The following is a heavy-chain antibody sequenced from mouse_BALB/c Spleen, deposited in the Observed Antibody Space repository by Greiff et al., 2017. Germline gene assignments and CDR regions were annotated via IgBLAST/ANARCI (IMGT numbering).Heavy chain of an antibody. CDR3: ARTTVAYYYAMDY. Sequence: VQLKESGPELVKPGASMKISCKASGYSFTGYTMNWVKQSHGKNLEWIGLINPYNGGTSYNQKFKGKATLTVDKSSSTAYMELLSLTSEDSAVYYCARTTVAYYYAMDYWGQGTSVTVSS. V-gene: IGHV1-18*01. J-gene: IGHJ4*01. CDR2: INPYNGGT. D-gene: IGHD1-1*01. CDR1: GYSFTGYT.